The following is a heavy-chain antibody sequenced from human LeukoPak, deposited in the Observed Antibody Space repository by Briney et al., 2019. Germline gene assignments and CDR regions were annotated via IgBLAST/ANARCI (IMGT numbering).Heavy chain of an antibody. CDR1: GGSISSGDYY. CDR3: ARWGYSYLVGTFDY. D-gene: IGHD5-18*01. J-gene: IGHJ4*02. CDR2: IYYSGST. Sequence: SSQTLSLTCTVSGGSISSGDYYWSWIRQPPGKGLEWIGYIYYSGSTYYNPSLKSRVTISVDTSKNQFSLKLSSVTAADTAVYYCARWGYSYLVGTFDYWGQGTLVTVSS. V-gene: IGHV4-30-4*01.